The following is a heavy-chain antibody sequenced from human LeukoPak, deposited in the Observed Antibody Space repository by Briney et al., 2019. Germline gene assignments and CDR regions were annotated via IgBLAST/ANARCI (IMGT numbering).Heavy chain of an antibody. D-gene: IGHD2-15*01. CDR2: IIPILGIA. J-gene: IGHJ4*02. V-gene: IGHV1-69*04. Sequence: SGKLACKASGGTFSSYAISWVRQAPGQGLEWRGRIIPILGIANYAQKFQGRVTITADKSTSTAYMELSSLRSEDTAVYYCVSVVVAATGYYFDYWGQGTLVTVSS. CDR3: VSVVVAATGYYFDY. CDR1: GGTFSSYA.